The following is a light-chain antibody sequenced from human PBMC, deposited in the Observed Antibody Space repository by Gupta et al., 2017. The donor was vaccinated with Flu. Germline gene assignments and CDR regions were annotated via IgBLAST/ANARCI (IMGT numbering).Light chain of an antibody. Sequence: QDVLTPAPAVSEATGQRVTISCTGSNSNIGADYDVHWYQQLPGTAPKLLIYNNNNRPSGVPDRFSVSKSGTSASLAITGLQAEDEADYYCQSYDFSLSESVFGGGTTLTVL. CDR2: NNN. V-gene: IGLV1-40*01. J-gene: IGLJ2*01. CDR3: QSYDFSLSESV. CDR1: NSNIGADYD.